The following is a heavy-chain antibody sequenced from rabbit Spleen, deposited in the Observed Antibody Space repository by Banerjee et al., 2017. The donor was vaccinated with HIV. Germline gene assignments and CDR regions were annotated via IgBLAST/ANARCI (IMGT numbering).Heavy chain of an antibody. D-gene: IGHD1-1*01. CDR2: INIVTGKS. Sequence: QSLEESGGDLVKPGASLTLTCKASGVSLNDKDVMCWVRQAPGKGLEWIACINIVTGKSVYASWAKGRFIMSRTSSTTVTLQMTSLTAADTATYFCARDASSSGYYRDTRLDLWGPGTLVTVS. CDR3: ARDASSSGYYRDTRLDL. J-gene: IGHJ3*01. V-gene: IGHV1S40*01. CDR1: GVSLNDKDV.